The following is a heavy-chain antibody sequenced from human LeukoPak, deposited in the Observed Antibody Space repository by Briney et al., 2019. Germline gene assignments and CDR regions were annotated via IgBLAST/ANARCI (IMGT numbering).Heavy chain of an antibody. V-gene: IGHV3-74*01. J-gene: IGHJ4*02. CDR3: ARSDDGFDY. Sequence: GSLRLSCAASGFTFNSHWMHWVRQAPGKGLVWVSRINSDGSITTFADSVKGRFTISRDNAKNMLYLQMNSLRAEDTAVYYCARSDDGFDYWGQGPLVAVSS. CDR1: GFTFNSHW. D-gene: IGHD1-1*01. CDR2: INSDGSIT.